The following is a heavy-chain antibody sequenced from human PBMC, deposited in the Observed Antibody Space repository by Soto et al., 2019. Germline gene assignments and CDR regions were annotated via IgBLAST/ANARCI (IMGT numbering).Heavy chain of an antibody. CDR2: ISAYNGNT. CDR3: ARDLIVVVPAANYYYGMDV. J-gene: IGHJ6*02. CDR1: GYTFTSYG. Sequence: ASEKVSCKASGYTFTSYGISWVRQALGQGLEWMGWISAYNGNTNYAQKLQGRVTMTTDTSTSTAYMELRSLRSDDTAVYYCARDLIVVVPAANYYYGMDVWGQGTTVNVSS. V-gene: IGHV1-18*01. D-gene: IGHD2-2*01.